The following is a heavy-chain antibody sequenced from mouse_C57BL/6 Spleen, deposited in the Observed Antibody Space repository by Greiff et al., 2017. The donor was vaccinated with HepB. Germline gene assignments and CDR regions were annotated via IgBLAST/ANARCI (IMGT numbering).Heavy chain of an antibody. CDR1: GYTFPDYN. CDR3: ARVKGYDYGVGFDH. V-gene: IGHV1-18*01. CDR2: INPNNGGT. J-gene: IGHJ2*01. D-gene: IGHD2-4*01. Sequence: EVKLQESGPELVKPGASVKIPCKASGYTFPDYNMDWVKQSHGKSLEWIGDINPNNGGTIYNQKFKGKATLTVDKSSSTAYMELRSLTSEDTVVYYCARVKGYDYGVGFDHWGQGTTLTVSS.